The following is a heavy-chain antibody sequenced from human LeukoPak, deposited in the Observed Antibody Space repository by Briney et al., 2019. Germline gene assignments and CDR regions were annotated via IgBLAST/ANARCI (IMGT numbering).Heavy chain of an antibody. Sequence: PGGSLRLSCSASGFAFSTRWMSWVHQAPGKGLEGVARIKPDGSGKFYMDSVRGRFTISRENSKNSLFLQLNSLRADDGAVYYCARGGNGFYARGQGILVSVSS. CDR3: ARGGNGFYA. CDR2: IKPDGSGK. V-gene: IGHV3-7*01. CDR1: GFAFSTRW. J-gene: IGHJ5*02.